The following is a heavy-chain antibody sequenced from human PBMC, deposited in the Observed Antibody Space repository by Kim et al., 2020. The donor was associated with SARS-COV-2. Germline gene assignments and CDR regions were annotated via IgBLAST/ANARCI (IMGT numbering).Heavy chain of an antibody. Sequence: GRFTSSRDNAKNTLYLQMNSLRAEDTAVYYCARDGPPFYGGYVGTNWFDPWGQGTLVTVSS. CDR3: ARDGPPFYGGYVGTNWFDP. J-gene: IGHJ5*02. D-gene: IGHD5-12*01. V-gene: IGHV3-74*01.